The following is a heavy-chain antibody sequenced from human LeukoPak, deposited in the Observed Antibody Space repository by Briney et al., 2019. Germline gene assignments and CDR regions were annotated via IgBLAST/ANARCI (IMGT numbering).Heavy chain of an antibody. CDR1: GYSFTVYH. Sequence: ASVKVSCNCSGYSFTVYHLRWVRQAPRQGLEWMGWVNPKTGGTNYARKFQGRVTMTRDTSINTVNMELSRLTSDDTAVYYCAREFSSKLEWLAYVTGDDAFDVWGQGTMITVS. J-gene: IGHJ3*01. CDR3: AREFSSKLEWLAYVTGDDAFDV. V-gene: IGHV1-2*02. D-gene: IGHD3-3*01. CDR2: VNPKTGGT.